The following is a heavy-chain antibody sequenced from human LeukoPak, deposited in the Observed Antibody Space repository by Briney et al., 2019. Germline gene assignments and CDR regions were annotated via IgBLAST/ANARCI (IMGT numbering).Heavy chain of an antibody. CDR2: MSYSGRT. CDR3: ARGYCRDDICQVFPY. J-gene: IGHJ4*02. D-gene: IGHD2-21*02. CDR1: GGSVRRYY. V-gene: IGHV4-59*02. Sequence: SETLSLTFTGPGGSVRRYYWSWIRQPPEKGLEWIGYMSYSGRTDYGPSLKSRVTMSVDTSKNQFSLKMSYVPAADTGVYYCARGYCRDDICQVFPYWGQGTLVTASS.